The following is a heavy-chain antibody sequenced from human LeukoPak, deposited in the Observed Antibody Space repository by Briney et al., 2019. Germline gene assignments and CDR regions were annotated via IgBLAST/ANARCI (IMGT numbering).Heavy chain of an antibody. CDR3: ARDLFNIVVVPAASGMDV. J-gene: IGHJ6*03. CDR1: GFTFSSYA. D-gene: IGHD2-2*01. Sequence: PGGSLRLSCAASGFTFSSYAMSWVRQAPGKGLEWVSYISSSSSTIYYADSVKGRFTISRDNAKNSLYLQMNSLRAEDTAVYYCARDLFNIVVVPAASGMDVWGKGTTVTVSS. V-gene: IGHV3-48*01. CDR2: ISSSSSTI.